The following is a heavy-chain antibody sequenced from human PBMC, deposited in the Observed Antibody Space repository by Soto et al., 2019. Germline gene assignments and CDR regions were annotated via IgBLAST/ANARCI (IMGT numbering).Heavy chain of an antibody. V-gene: IGHV3-33*01. D-gene: IGHD2-2*01. Sequence: QVQLVESGGGVVQPGRSLILSCAASGFTFSSYGMHWVRQAPGKGLEWVAVIWYDGSNKYYADSVKGRFTISRDNSKNTLYLHMNSLRAEDTAVYYCARDFSGREVVPAATYYYYYYGMDVWGQGTTVTVSS. CDR1: GFTFSSYG. CDR3: ARDFSGREVVPAATYYYYYYGMDV. J-gene: IGHJ6*02. CDR2: IWYDGSNK.